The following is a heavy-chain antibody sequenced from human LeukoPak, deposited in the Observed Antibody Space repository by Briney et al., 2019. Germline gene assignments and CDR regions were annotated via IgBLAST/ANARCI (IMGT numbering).Heavy chain of an antibody. Sequence: SETLSLTCTVSGGSISSYYWSWIRQPAGKGLEWIGRIYTSGSTNYNPSLKSRVTMSVDTSKNQFSLKLSSVTAADTAVYYCARHKYSSGWPPEGAFDIWGQGTMVTVSS. J-gene: IGHJ3*02. V-gene: IGHV4-4*07. CDR1: GGSISSYY. D-gene: IGHD6-19*01. CDR2: IYTSGST. CDR3: ARHKYSSGWPPEGAFDI.